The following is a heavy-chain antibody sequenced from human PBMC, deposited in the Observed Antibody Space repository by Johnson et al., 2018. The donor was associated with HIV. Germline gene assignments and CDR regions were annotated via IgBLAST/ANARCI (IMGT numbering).Heavy chain of an antibody. Sequence: VQLVESGGGLVQPGGSLRLSCAVSGFTFSNYWMHWVRQAPGKGLVWVSRVNNDGGDTIYADSVKGRFTISRDNAKNTLYLQMNSLRAEDTAMYFCATSISTPPGAFDIWGQGTMVTVSS. J-gene: IGHJ3*02. CDR1: GFTFSNYW. CDR3: ATSISTPPGAFDI. V-gene: IGHV3-74*01. D-gene: IGHD6-6*01. CDR2: VNNDGGDT.